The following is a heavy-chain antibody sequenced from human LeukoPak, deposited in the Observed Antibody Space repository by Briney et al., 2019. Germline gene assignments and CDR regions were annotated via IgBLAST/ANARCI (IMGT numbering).Heavy chain of an antibody. J-gene: IGHJ4*01. D-gene: IGHD3-16*01. V-gene: IGHV4-4*02. CDR3: ARAFHPPDFAFGRAPYYFDL. Sequence: SETLSLTCAVSGGSISTAHWWNWVRQSPGNGLEWIGEIYHRGNSNYNPSLKSRVSISVDTSKNQFSLKVNSLTAADTAVYYCARAFHPPDFAFGRAPYYFDLWGQGTLVTVSS. CDR2: IYHRGNS. CDR1: GGSISTAHW.